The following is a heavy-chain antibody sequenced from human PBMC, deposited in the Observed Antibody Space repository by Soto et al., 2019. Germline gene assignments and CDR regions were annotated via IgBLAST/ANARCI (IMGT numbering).Heavy chain of an antibody. CDR2: IHDSGST. Sequence: SETLSLTCTVSGASISTYYWSWILQPPWKGLEWIGYIHDSGSTYYNPSLKSRVTISPDTSKNQFFLKLTSVTAADTAVYYCARGEWFRRRYGMDAWGRETEVTVSS. CDR1: GASISTYY. V-gene: IGHV4-59*01. CDR3: ARGEWFRRRYGMDA. J-gene: IGHJ6*02. D-gene: IGHD3-3*01.